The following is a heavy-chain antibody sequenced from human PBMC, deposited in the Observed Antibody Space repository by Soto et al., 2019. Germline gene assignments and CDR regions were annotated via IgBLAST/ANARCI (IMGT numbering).Heavy chain of an antibody. D-gene: IGHD1-26*01. CDR2: IIPIFGTA. J-gene: IGHJ5*02. CDR1: GGTFGRYA. CDR3: ARAIVGPTTTGWLDP. V-gene: IGHV1-69*13. Sequence: SVKVSCKASGGTFGRYAISWVRQAPGQGLEWMGGIIPIFGTANYAQKFQGRVTITADESTSTAYMELSSLRFEDTAVYYCARAIVGPTTTGWLDPWGQGTLVTVSS.